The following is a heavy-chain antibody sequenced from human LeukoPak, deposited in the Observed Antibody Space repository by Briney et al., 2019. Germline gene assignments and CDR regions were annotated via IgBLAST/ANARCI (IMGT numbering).Heavy chain of an antibody. Sequence: SETLSLTCTVSGGSISSYYWSWIRQPPGKGLEWIGYIYYSGSTNYNPSLKSRVTISVDTSKNQFSLKLSSVTAADTAVYYCAGLWYSSSPTAILGYYYGMDVWGQGTTVTVSS. V-gene: IGHV4-59*08. CDR3: AGLWYSSSPTAILGYYYGMDV. CDR1: GGSISSYY. D-gene: IGHD6-6*01. CDR2: IYYSGST. J-gene: IGHJ6*02.